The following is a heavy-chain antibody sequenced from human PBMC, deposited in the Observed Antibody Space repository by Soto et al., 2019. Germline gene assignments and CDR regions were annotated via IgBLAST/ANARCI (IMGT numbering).Heavy chain of an antibody. V-gene: IGHV1-8*01. Sequence: ASVKVSCEASGYTFTSYDINWVRQATGQGLEWMGWMNPNSGNTGYAEKFQGRVTMTRNTSISTAYMELSSLRSEDTAVYYCARGAVGKDNWFDPWGQGTLVTVS. CDR3: ARGAVGKDNWFDP. CDR2: MNPNSGNT. J-gene: IGHJ5*02. D-gene: IGHD6-19*01. CDR1: GYTFTSYD.